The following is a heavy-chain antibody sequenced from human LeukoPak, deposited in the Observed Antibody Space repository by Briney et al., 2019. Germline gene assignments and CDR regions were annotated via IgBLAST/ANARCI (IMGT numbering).Heavy chain of an antibody. D-gene: IGHD3-10*01. J-gene: IGHJ4*02. V-gene: IGHV4-39*01. Sequence: PSETLSLTCTVSGGSISSSSYYWGWIRQPPGKGLEWIGSIYYSGSTYYNPSLKSRVTVSVDTPKNQFSLKLSSVTAADTAVYYCARPAPRYYYGSGSYYFDYWGQGTLVTVSS. CDR2: IYYSGST. CDR1: GGSISSSSYY. CDR3: ARPAPRYYYGSGSYYFDY.